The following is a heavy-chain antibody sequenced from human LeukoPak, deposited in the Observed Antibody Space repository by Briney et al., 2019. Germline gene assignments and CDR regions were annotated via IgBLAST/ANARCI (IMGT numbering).Heavy chain of an antibody. J-gene: IGHJ5*02. D-gene: IGHD2-15*01. V-gene: IGHV4-61*05. CDR1: GGSISCSSYY. Sequence: SETLSLTCTVSGGSISCSSYYWSWIRQPPGKGLEWIGYIYYSGSTNYNPSLKSRVTISVDTSKNQFSLKLSSVTAADTAVYYCARHPMVGYWFDPWGQGTLVTVSS. CDR2: IYYSGST. CDR3: ARHPMVGYWFDP.